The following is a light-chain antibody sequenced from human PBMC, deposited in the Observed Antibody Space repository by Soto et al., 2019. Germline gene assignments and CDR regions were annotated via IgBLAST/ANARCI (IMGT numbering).Light chain of an antibody. V-gene: IGKV1-39*01. CDR3: QQSYTNSPT. CDR2: AAS. J-gene: IGKJ2*01. CDR1: QDIRNY. Sequence: DIQMTQSPSSLSASIGDRVTITCRASQDIRNYLNWYQAKPGKAPNVLIYAASSLQSGVPSRFSGSGSGTDFTLTISSLQPEDFATYYCQQSYTNSPTFGQGTKLESK.